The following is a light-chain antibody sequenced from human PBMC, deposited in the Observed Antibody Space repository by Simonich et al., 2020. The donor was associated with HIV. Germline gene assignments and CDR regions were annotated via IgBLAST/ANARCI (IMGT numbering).Light chain of an antibody. CDR3: QQYGSSPLT. CDR1: QSVSSSY. CDR2: GAS. Sequence: EIVLTQSPGTLSLSPGERATLSCRAIQSVSSSYLAWYQQKPGQDPRLLIYGASGRATCMPDRFSGSVSWTYFTITLSRLEPENFLVYYCQQYGSSPLTFGGGTKVEIK. J-gene: IGKJ4*01. V-gene: IGKV3-20*01.